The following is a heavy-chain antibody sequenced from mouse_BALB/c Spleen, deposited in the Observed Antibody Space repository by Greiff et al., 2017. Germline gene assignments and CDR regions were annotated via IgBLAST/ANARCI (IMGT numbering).Heavy chain of an antibody. Sequence: EVKVEESGGGLVQPGGSMKLSCVASGFTFSNYWMNWVRQSPEKGLEWVAEIRLKSNNYATHSAESVKGRFTISRDDSKSSVYLQMNNLRAEDTGIYYCTRGGNYDYWGQGTTLTVSS. CDR2: IRLKSNNYAT. J-gene: IGHJ2*01. V-gene: IGHV6-6*02. CDR3: TRGGNYDY. D-gene: IGHD2-1*01. CDR1: GFTFSNYW.